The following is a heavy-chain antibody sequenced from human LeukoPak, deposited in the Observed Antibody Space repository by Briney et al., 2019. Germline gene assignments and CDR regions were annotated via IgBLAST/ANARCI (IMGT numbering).Heavy chain of an antibody. CDR2: IYYSGST. Sequence: SETLSLTCTVSGGSISGTTYYWGWLRQPPGKGLEWIGSIYYSGSTYYNPSLKSRVTISVDTSKNQFSLKLSSVTAADTAVYYCASRVRRAVTTRQGAFDIWGQGTMVTVSS. J-gene: IGHJ3*02. CDR3: ASRVRRAVTTRQGAFDI. V-gene: IGHV4-39*07. D-gene: IGHD4-17*01. CDR1: GGSISGTTYY.